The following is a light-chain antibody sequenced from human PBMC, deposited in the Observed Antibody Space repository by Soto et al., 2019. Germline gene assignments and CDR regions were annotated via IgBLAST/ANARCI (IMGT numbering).Light chain of an antibody. V-gene: IGKV3-15*01. J-gene: IGKJ1*01. CDR2: GAS. CDR1: QSVSSN. Sequence: ELVMTQSPATLSVSPGERATLSCRASQSVSSNLAWYRQKPGQAPRLLIYGASTRATDVPARFSGSRSGTEFTLTISSLQSEDFAVYYCQQYYNWPPWTFGQGTKVEIK. CDR3: QQYYNWPPWT.